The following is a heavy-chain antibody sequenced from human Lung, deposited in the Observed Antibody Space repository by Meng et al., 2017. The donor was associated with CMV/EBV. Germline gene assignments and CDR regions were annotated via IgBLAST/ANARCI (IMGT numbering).Heavy chain of an antibody. J-gene: IGHJ4*02. D-gene: IGHD2-21*01. CDR1: GFTFSSYW. CDR2: IKQDGSQT. V-gene: IGHV3-7*01. Sequence: SCAAAGFTFSSYWMSWVRQAPGKGLEWVAYIKQDGSQTSYVDSVQGRFTISRDNAKNSLYLQMDSLRAEDTAVYYCASVYCGADCYFDNWGQGTXVTVSS. CDR3: ASVYCGADCYFDN.